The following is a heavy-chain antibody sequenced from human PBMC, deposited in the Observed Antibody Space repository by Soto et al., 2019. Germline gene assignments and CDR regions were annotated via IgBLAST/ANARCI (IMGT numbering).Heavy chain of an antibody. CDR1: GGSVRSDNYY. Sequence: SETLSLTCSVSGGSVRSDNYYWIWIRQPPGKGLECIGYISYSGSTSYNPSLKSRVTISVDTSKNQFSLKLTPVTAADTAVYFCARGRYCLTGRCFPNWFDSWGQGALVTVSS. J-gene: IGHJ5*01. V-gene: IGHV4-61*01. CDR2: ISYSGST. CDR3: ARGRYCLTGRCFPNWFDS. D-gene: IGHD7-27*01.